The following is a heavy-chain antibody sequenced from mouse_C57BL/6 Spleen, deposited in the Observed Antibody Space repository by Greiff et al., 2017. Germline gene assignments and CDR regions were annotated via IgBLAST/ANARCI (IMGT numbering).Heavy chain of an antibody. CDR3: ARWGGYFMDY. CDR1: GYAFSSSW. J-gene: IGHJ4*01. V-gene: IGHV1-82*01. Sequence: QVQLKESGPELVKPGASVKISCKASGYAFSSSWMNWVKQRPGKGLEWIGRIYPGDGDTNYNGKFKGKATLTADKSSSTAYMQLSSLTSEDSAVYFCARWGGYFMDYWGQGTSVTVSS. CDR2: IYPGDGDT. D-gene: IGHD2-3*01.